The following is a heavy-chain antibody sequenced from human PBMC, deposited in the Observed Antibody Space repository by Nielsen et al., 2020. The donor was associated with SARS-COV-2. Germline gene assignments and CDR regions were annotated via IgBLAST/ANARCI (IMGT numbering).Heavy chain of an antibody. CDR1: GFTFSSYW. CDR3: ARGRIAGIDAFDI. Sequence: GGSLRLSCAASGFTFSSYWMSWVRQAPGKGLEWVANIKQDGSEKYYVDSVKGRFTISRDNSKNTLYLQMNSLRAEDTAVYYCARGRIAGIDAFDIWGQGTMVTVSS. D-gene: IGHD6-13*01. J-gene: IGHJ3*02. CDR2: IKQDGSEK. V-gene: IGHV3-7*03.